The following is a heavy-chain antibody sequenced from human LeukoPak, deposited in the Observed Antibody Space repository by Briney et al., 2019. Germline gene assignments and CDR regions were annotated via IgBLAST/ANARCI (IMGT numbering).Heavy chain of an antibody. CDR2: IRYDGSNK. CDR3: AKEEMDTAMVYYYYYMDV. Sequence: GRSLGLSCAASGFTFSSYGMHWVRQAPGKGLEWVAFIRYDGSNKYYADSVKGRFTISRDNSKNTLYLQMNSLRAEDTAVYYCAKEEMDTAMVYYYYYMDVWGKGTTVTVSS. V-gene: IGHV3-30*02. J-gene: IGHJ6*03. CDR1: GFTFSSYG. D-gene: IGHD5-18*01.